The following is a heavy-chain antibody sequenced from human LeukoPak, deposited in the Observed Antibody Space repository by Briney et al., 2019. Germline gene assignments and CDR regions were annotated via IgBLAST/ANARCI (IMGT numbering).Heavy chain of an antibody. CDR2: IFGSGGSP. Sequence: GGSLRLSCAASGFTFGSHAMYWVRQAPGKGLEWVAGIFGSGGSPHYADSVKGRFTISRDNSRNTVYLQINSLRAEDTAVYYCGKTTVGYSSGQKPAWPVDYWGQGTLVTVSS. J-gene: IGHJ4*02. D-gene: IGHD5-18*01. V-gene: IGHV3-23*01. CDR1: GFTFGSHA. CDR3: GKTTVGYSSGQKPAWPVDY.